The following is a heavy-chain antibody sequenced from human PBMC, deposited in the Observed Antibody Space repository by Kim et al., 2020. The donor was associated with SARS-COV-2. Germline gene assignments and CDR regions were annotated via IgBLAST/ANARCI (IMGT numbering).Heavy chain of an antibody. CDR1: GYTFTSYG. V-gene: IGHV1-18*04. CDR2: ISAYNGNT. Sequence: ASVKVSCKASGYTFTSYGISWVRQAPGQGLEWMGWISAYNGNTNYAQKLQGRVTMTTDTSTSTAYMELRSLRSDDTAVYYCARDPGARPNCSSTSCPDLYYYYYGMDVWGQGTTVTVSS. J-gene: IGHJ6*02. D-gene: IGHD2-2*01. CDR3: ARDPGARPNCSSTSCPDLYYYYYGMDV.